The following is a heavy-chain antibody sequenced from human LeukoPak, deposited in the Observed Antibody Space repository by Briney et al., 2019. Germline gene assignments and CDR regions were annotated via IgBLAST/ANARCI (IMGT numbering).Heavy chain of an antibody. J-gene: IGHJ4*02. CDR3: TGSVRNGHIDY. D-gene: IGHD2-21*01. Sequence: SVKVSCKASGFTFTSSAMQWVRQARGQRLEWIGWIVVGSGNTNYAQKFQERVTITRDMSTSTAYMELSSLRSEDTAVYYCTGSVRNGHIDYWGQGTLVTASS. CDR1: GFTFTSSA. CDR2: IVVGSGNT. V-gene: IGHV1-58*02.